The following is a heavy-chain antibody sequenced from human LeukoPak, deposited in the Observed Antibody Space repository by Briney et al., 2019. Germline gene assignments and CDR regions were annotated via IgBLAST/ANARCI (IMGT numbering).Heavy chain of an antibody. CDR1: GYSISSGYY. D-gene: IGHD1-1*01. Sequence: PSETLSLTCTVSGYSISSGYYWGWIRQPPGKGLEWIGSIYHSGSTYYNPSLKSRVTISVDTSKNQFSLKLSSVTAADTAVYYCASPTTFGWGQGTLVTVSS. J-gene: IGHJ4*02. CDR2: IYHSGST. CDR3: ASPTTFG. V-gene: IGHV4-38-2*02.